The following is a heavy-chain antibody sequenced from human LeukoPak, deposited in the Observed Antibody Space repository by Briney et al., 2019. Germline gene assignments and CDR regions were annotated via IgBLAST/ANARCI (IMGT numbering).Heavy chain of an antibody. CDR3: ASLYVWGSYRSNRGAFDI. CDR2: IYYSGSN. D-gene: IGHD3-16*02. CDR1: GGSISRYY. V-gene: IGHV4-59*01. Sequence: SETLSLTCTVPGGSISRYYWSWIRQPPGKGREWSGYIYYSGSNDYNPSHKSRVTISVDMSKNQFSLKLSSVTAADTAVYYCASLYVWGSYRSNRGAFDIWGQGTMVTVSS. J-gene: IGHJ3*02.